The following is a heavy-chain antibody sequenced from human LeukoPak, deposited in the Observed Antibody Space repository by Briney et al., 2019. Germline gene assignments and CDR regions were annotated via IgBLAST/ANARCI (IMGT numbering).Heavy chain of an antibody. V-gene: IGHV4-31*03. CDR3: ATTSRGDSSGYFYGQGDY. CDR2: IFYSGST. J-gene: IGHJ4*02. CDR1: GVSITSTGYF. D-gene: IGHD3-22*01. Sequence: SETLSLTCTVSGVSITSTGYFWSWIRQYPGRGLEGIGYIFYSGSTNYNPSLKSRVTISVDTSKNQFSLKLTSVTAADTAVYYCATTSRGDSSGYFYGQGDYWGQGTLDTVSS.